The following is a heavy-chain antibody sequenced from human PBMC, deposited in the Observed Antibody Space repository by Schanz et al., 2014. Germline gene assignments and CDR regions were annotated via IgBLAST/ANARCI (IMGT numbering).Heavy chain of an antibody. V-gene: IGHV3-23*05. Sequence: DVQLLESGGGLVQPGGSLRLSCAASGFTFSDHYMEWVRQAPGKGLEWVSTVYMSAASTRYADSVKGRFIISRDSSKNTLSLQMDDLRGDDTAMYYCVTWSTTYLYQDYWGQGTLVSVSA. CDR1: GFTFSDHY. CDR2: VYMSAAST. D-gene: IGHD1-26*01. CDR3: VTWSTTYLYQDY. J-gene: IGHJ4*02.